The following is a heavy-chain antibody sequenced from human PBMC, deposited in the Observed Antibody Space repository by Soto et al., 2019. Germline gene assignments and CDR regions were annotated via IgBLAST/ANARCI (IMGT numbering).Heavy chain of an antibody. CDR2: INPNSGGT. Sequence: ASVKISCRASGYSLTGYYRHWVRQAPGLGLEWMGWINPNSGGTNYAQKFQGRVTMTRDTSISTAYMELSRLRSDDTAVYYCARVGTGGSSYANSFDPWGQGTLVTVCS. V-gene: IGHV1-2*02. D-gene: IGHD2-15*01. CDR3: ARVGTGGSSYANSFDP. J-gene: IGHJ5*01. CDR1: GYSLTGYY.